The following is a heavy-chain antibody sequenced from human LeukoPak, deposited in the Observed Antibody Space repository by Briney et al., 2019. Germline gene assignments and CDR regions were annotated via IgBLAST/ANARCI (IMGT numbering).Heavy chain of an antibody. V-gene: IGHV4-39*01. CDR3: ARHDSGSHRWFDP. Sequence: SETLSLTCTVSGGSISSSSYYWGWIRQPPGKGLEWIGSIYYSGSTYYNPSLKSRVTISVDTSKNQFSLKLSSVTAADTAVYYCARHDSGSHRWFDPWGQGTLVTVSS. CDR1: GGSISSSSYY. J-gene: IGHJ5*02. CDR2: IYYSGST. D-gene: IGHD3-22*01.